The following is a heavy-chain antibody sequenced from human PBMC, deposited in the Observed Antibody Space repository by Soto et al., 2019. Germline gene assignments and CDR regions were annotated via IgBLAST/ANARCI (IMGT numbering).Heavy chain of an antibody. Sequence: GSLRLSCAASGFTFSSYAMHWVRQAPGKGLEWVAVISYDGSNKYYADSVKGRFTISRDNSKNTLYLQMNRLRADDTAVYYCARDAISMVRGTNNWFDPWGQGTLVTVSS. J-gene: IGHJ5*02. D-gene: IGHD3-10*01. CDR3: ARDAISMVRGTNNWFDP. CDR2: ISYDGSNK. V-gene: IGHV3-30-3*01. CDR1: GFTFSSYA.